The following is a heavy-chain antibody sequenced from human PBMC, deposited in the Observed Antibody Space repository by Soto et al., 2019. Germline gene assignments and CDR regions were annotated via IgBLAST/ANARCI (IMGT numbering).Heavy chain of an antibody. CDR1: GGSISNYY. V-gene: IGHV4-59*01. Sequence: PSETLSLTCTVSGGSISNYYWSWIRQPPGKGLEWIGYIYYSGSTNYNPSLKSRVTISVDTSKNQFSLKLSSVTAADTAVYYSARDRGYSGYYEYYFDYWSQGTQVAVSS. J-gene: IGHJ4*02. CDR3: ARDRGYSGYYEYYFDY. D-gene: IGHD5-12*01. CDR2: IYYSGST.